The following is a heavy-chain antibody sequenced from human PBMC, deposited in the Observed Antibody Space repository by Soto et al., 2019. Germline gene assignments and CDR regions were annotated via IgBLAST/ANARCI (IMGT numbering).Heavy chain of an antibody. Sequence: QVQLVQSGAEVKKPGASVKVSCKASGYTFTSYYMHWVRQAPGQGLEWMGIINTSGGSTSYAQKFQGRVTMTRDTSTSTVYMELSSLRAEDTAVYYCARGGRATYYYESSGEYPLHLFDYWGQGTLVTVSS. CDR3: ARGGRATYYYESSGEYPLHLFDY. CDR2: INTSGGST. D-gene: IGHD3-22*01. V-gene: IGHV1-46*01. CDR1: GYTFTSYY. J-gene: IGHJ4*02.